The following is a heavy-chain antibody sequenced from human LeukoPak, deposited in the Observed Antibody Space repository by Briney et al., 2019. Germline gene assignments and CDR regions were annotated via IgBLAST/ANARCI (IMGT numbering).Heavy chain of an antibody. V-gene: IGHV3-30*02. CDR1: GFTFSSYG. J-gene: IGHJ4*02. D-gene: IGHD6-19*01. CDR2: KRYDGSNK. CDR3: AKEQRGIAVAGTDY. Sequence: PGGSLRLSCAASGFTFSSYGMHWVRQAPGKGLEWVAFKRYDGSNKYYADSVKGRFTISRDNSKNTLYLQMNSLRAEDTAVYYCAKEQRGIAVAGTDYWGQGTLVTVSS.